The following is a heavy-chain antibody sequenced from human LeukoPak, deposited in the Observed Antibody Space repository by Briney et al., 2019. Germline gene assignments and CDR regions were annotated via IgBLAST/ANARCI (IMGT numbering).Heavy chain of an antibody. CDR1: GYSFTSYW. V-gene: IGHV5-10-1*01. Sequence: GESLKISCKGSGYSFTSYWISWVRQMPGKGLEWMGRIDPSDSYTNYSPSFQGHVTISADKSISTAYLQWSSLKASDTVMYYCARLYYYGSGSYGGPLDYWGQGTLVTVSS. CDR2: IDPSDSYT. CDR3: ARLYYYGSGSYGGPLDY. D-gene: IGHD3-10*01. J-gene: IGHJ4*02.